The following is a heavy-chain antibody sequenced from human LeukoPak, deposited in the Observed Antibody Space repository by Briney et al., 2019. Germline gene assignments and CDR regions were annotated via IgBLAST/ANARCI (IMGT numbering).Heavy chain of an antibody. D-gene: IGHD1-26*01. CDR3: ANTEEWELQDYYYGMDV. CDR2: ISGSGGST. J-gene: IGHJ6*02. Sequence: GGSLRLSCAASGFTFSSYAMSWVRQAPGKGLEGVSAISGSGGSTYYADSVKGRFTISRDNSKNTLYLQLNSLRAEDTAVYYCANTEEWELQDYYYGMDVWGQGTTVTVSS. CDR1: GFTFSSYA. V-gene: IGHV3-23*01.